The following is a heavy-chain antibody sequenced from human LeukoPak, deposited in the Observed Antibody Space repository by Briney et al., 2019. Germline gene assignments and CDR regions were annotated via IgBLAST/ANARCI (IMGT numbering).Heavy chain of an antibody. V-gene: IGHV4-39*01. CDR3: ARGTRQLVGY. J-gene: IGHJ4*02. CDR2: IYYSGST. CDR1: GGSISSSSYY. Sequence: SETLSLTCTVSGGSISSSSYYWGWIRQPPGKGLEWIGSIYYSGSTYYNPSLKSRVTISVDTSKNQFSLKLSSVTAADTAVYYCARGTRQLVGYWGQGTLVTVSS. D-gene: IGHD6-6*01.